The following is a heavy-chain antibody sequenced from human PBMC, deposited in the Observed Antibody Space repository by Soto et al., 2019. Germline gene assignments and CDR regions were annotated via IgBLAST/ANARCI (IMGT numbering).Heavy chain of an antibody. J-gene: IGHJ2*01. Sequence: GGSLRLSCAASGFSFSSHGMSWVRQIPGKGPEWVSSISKGGDQTFYADSVKGRFTVFRDNPKNTLYLQLSTLRVEDTAVYYCAKIGVIAQWYFDFWGRGTLVTVSS. CDR1: GFSFSSHG. CDR2: ISKGGDQT. V-gene: IGHV3-23*01. D-gene: IGHD2-21*01. CDR3: AKIGVIAQWYFDF.